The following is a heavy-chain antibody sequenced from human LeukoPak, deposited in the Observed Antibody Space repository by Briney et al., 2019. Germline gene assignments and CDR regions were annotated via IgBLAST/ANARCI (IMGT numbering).Heavy chain of an antibody. V-gene: IGHV3-72*01. J-gene: IGHJ3*02. D-gene: IGHD1-7*01. CDR3: VRRNYVAFDI. Sequence: GGSLRLSCAVSGFIFSDQYMDWVRQAPGKRLEWVGRTQNKANSYTMDYAASVRGRFTISRDDSKNSLSLQMNSLKTEDTAVYYCVRRNYVAFDIWGQGTMVIVSS. CDR1: GFIFSDQY. CDR2: TQNKANSYTM.